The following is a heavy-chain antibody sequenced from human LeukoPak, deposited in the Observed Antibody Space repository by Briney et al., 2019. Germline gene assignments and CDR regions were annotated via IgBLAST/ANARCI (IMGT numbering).Heavy chain of an antibody. Sequence: SETLSLTCTVSGGSISSGGYYWSWIRQHPGKGLEWIGYIYYSGSTYHNPSLKSRVTISVDTSKNQFSLKLSSVTAADTAVYYCARDYYDSSGYFGGDAFDIWGQGTMVTVSS. CDR2: IYYSGST. CDR3: ARDYYDSSGYFGGDAFDI. D-gene: IGHD3-22*01. CDR1: GGSISSGGYY. V-gene: IGHV4-31*03. J-gene: IGHJ3*02.